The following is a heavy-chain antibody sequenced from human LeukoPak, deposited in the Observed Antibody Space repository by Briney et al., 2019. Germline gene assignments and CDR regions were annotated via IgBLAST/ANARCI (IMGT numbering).Heavy chain of an antibody. D-gene: IGHD2-2*01. CDR2: ISYDGSNK. Sequence: PGGSLRLSCAASGFTFSSYAMHWVRQAPGKGLEWVAVISYDGSNKYYADSVKGRFTISRDNSKNTLYLQMNSLRAEDTAVYYCAKDGAGSQSYCSSTSCYVDYWGQGTLVTVSS. CDR1: GFTFSSYA. J-gene: IGHJ4*02. CDR3: AKDGAGSQSYCSSTSCYVDY. V-gene: IGHV3-30*04.